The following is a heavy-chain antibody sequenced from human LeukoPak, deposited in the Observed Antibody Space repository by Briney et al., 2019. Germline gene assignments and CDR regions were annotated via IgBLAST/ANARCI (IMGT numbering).Heavy chain of an antibody. V-gene: IGHV4-59*01. CDR2: IYYSGST. CDR1: GGSISSYY. D-gene: IGHD6-13*01. Sequence: SETLSLTCTVSGGSISSYYWSWIRQPPGKGLEWIGYIYYSGSTNYNPSLKSRVTISVDTSKNQFSLKLSSVTAADTAVYYCARVAAAGTGGLYLDYWGQGTLVTVSS. CDR3: ARVAAAGTGGLYLDY. J-gene: IGHJ4*02.